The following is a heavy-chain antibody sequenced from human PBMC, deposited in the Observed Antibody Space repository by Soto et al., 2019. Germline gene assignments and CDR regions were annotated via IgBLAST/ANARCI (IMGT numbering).Heavy chain of an antibody. Sequence: PSETRSLTWFVSGYSITAGGYYWIWIRHHPGKGLEWIGSFYSSGSIIYNPSLRSRVSISGDTSSNQFSMSLTSVTAADTARYYCARMYSSGSGWFHPWGQGTLVTVSS. CDR3: ARMYSSGSGWFHP. J-gene: IGHJ5*02. CDR2: FYSSGSI. V-gene: IGHV4-31*02. CDR1: GYSITAGGYY. D-gene: IGHD6-19*01.